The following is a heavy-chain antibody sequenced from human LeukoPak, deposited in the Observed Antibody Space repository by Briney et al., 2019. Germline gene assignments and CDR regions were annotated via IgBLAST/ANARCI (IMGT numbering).Heavy chain of an antibody. J-gene: IGHJ6*03. CDR2: IYTSGST. CDR3: ARDSLLPSAMGYYYMDV. D-gene: IGHD2-2*01. CDR1: GGSISSGSCY. Sequence: SETLSLTCTVSGGSISSGSCYWRWIRQPAGKGLEWIGRIYTSGSTNHNPSLKSRVTISVDTSKNQFSLKLSSVTAVDASLYYCARDSLLPSAMGYYYMDVLGKGTTVTVSS. V-gene: IGHV4-61*02.